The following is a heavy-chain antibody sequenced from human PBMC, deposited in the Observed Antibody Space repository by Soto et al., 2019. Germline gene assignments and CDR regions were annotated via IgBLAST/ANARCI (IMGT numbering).Heavy chain of an antibody. CDR2: INPSGGSA. J-gene: IGHJ4*02. D-gene: IGHD6-19*01. Sequence: VKLVQSGAEVREPGASVKVHCKPSGYSFTSYYINWVRQAPGQGLEWMGIINPSGGSANYAQEFQSRVTMTVDPSTSTVYMDISSLTSDGTAVYYRAGRGYGSGWSLDSWGQGTLVTVSS. V-gene: IGHV1-46*01. CDR1: GYSFTSYY. CDR3: AGRGYGSGWSLDS.